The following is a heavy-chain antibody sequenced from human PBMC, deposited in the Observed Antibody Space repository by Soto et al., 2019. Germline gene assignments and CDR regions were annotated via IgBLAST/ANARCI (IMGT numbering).Heavy chain of an antibody. V-gene: IGHV3-33*01. Sequence: PGGSLRLSCAASGFTFGSYGMHWVRQAPGKGLEWVAVIWYDGSNKYYADSVKGRFTISRGNSKNTLYLQMNSLRAEDTAVYYCARGGVGATYFDYWGQGTLVTVSS. D-gene: IGHD1-26*01. CDR2: IWYDGSNK. CDR3: ARGGVGATYFDY. J-gene: IGHJ4*02. CDR1: GFTFGSYG.